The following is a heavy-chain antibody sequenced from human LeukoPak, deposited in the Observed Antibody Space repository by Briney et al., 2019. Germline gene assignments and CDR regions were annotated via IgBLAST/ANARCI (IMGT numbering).Heavy chain of an antibody. D-gene: IGHD5-12*01. Sequence: SVKVSCTASGGTFSSYAISWVRQAPGQGLEWMGRIIPILGIANYAQKFQGRVTITADKSTSTAYMELSSLRSEDTAVYYCARGYSGYKSGAADYWGQGTLVTVSS. V-gene: IGHV1-69*04. CDR1: GGTFSSYA. CDR3: ARGYSGYKSGAADY. J-gene: IGHJ4*02. CDR2: IIPILGIA.